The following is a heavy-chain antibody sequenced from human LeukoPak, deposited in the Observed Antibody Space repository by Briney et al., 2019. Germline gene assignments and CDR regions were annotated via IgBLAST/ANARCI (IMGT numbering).Heavy chain of an antibody. V-gene: IGHV1-18*01. CDR1: GYTFTSYG. CDR2: ISAYNGNT. D-gene: IGHD2-2*01. CDR3: ARADCSSTSCSYYYYYGMDV. Sequence: ASVKVSCKASGYTFTSYGISWVRQAPGQGLEWMGWISAYNGNTNYAQKLQGRVTMTTDTSTSTAYMELRSLRSDDTAVYYCARADCSSTSCSYYYYYGMDVWGQGTTVTVSS. J-gene: IGHJ6*02.